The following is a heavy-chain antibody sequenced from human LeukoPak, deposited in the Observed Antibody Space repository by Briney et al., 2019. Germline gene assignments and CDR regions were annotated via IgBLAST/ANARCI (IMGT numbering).Heavy chain of an antibody. J-gene: IGHJ4*02. CDR2: IKEDGSEK. D-gene: IGHD5-12*01. CDR3: AKGGHFNFDY. V-gene: IGHV3-7*01. Sequence: GGSLRLSCAASGFSFSSYWMSWVRQAPGKGLEWVANIKEDGSEKKYVDSVKGRFTISRDNAKNSLYLQMNSLRTEDTAVYYCAKGGHFNFDYWGQGTLVTVSS. CDR1: GFSFSSYW.